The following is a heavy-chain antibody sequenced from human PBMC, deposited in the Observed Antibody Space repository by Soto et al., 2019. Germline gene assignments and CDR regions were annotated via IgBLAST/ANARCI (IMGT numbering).Heavy chain of an antibody. D-gene: IGHD3-10*01. J-gene: IGHJ5*02. CDR1: GGTFSSYA. Sequence: GASVKVSCKASGGTFSSYAISWVRQAPGQGLEWMGGIIPIFGTANYAQKFQGRVTITADASTSTAYMELSRLRSEDTDVYSCARALTSYGSGIYIFDPWGQGTLVTVSS. CDR3: ARALTSYGSGIYIFDP. V-gene: IGHV1-69*13. CDR2: IIPIFGTA.